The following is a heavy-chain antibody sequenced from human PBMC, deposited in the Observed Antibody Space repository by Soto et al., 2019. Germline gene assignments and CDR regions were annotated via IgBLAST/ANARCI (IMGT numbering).Heavy chain of an antibody. V-gene: IGHV3-33*01. CDR2: IWYDGSSQ. D-gene: IGHD2-15*01. J-gene: IGHJ6*02. Sequence: QVQLVESGGGVVQPGRSLRLSCAASGFTFSSYGLHWVRQAPGRGLEWVAVIWYDGSSQYYADSVKGRFTISRDNSKNTLYQQRNVLRAEDRAVYSGARDRGGGPGHGMDVWGPGTTVTVS. CDR3: ARDRGGGPGHGMDV. CDR1: GFTFSSYG.